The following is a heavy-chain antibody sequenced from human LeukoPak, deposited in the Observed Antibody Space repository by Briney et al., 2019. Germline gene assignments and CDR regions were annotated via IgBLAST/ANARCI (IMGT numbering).Heavy chain of an antibody. CDR1: GYTFTGYY. Sequence: GASVKVSCKASGYTFTGYYMHWVRQAPGQGLEWMGWINPNSGGTNYAQKFQGRVTMTRDTSISTAYMELSRLRSDDTAVYYCARVTGYCPNGVCYDYYYYYMDVWGKGTTVTVSS. V-gene: IGHV1-2*02. CDR3: ARVTGYCPNGVCYDYYYYYMDV. CDR2: INPNSGGT. J-gene: IGHJ6*03. D-gene: IGHD2-8*01.